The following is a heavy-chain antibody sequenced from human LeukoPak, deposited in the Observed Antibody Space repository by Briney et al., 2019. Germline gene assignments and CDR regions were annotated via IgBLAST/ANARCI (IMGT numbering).Heavy chain of an antibody. Sequence: GGSLRLSCTASGFTFGDYAMSWVRQAPGKGLEWVSVIHPGGTIYYADSVKGTFTISRDNSKNTLYLEMNTLRVEDTAVYYCAMYSSAWYAVYWGQGTLVTVSS. CDR3: AMYSSAWYAVY. D-gene: IGHD6-19*01. CDR2: IHPGGTI. V-gene: IGHV3-66*01. CDR1: GFTFGDYA. J-gene: IGHJ4*02.